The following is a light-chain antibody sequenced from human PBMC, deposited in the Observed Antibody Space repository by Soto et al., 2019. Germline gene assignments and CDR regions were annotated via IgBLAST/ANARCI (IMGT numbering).Light chain of an antibody. CDR2: AAS. CDR3: LQDYNYPYT. CDR1: QGIRND. J-gene: IGKJ2*01. V-gene: IGKV1-6*01. Sequence: AIQMTQSPSALSASVGDRVTITCRSSQGIRNDLGWYQQKPGKAPKLLIYAASSLQSGVPSRFSGSGSGTDFTLTISSLQPEDFATYYCLQDYNYPYTFGQGTKLEIK.